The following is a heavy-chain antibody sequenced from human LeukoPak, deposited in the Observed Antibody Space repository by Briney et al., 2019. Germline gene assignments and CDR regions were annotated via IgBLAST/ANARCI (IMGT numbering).Heavy chain of an antibody. CDR3: ARGGKSRPFDY. CDR1: GFTFSDYY. V-gene: IGHV3-11*05. J-gene: IGHJ4*02. Sequence: GGSLRLSCAASGFTFSDYYMSWIRQAPGKGLEWVSYISSSTTYTNYAESVKGRLTISRDNAKNSLFLQMNSLRAEDTAVYYCARGGKSRPFDYWGQGTLVTVSS. CDR2: ISSSTTYT. D-gene: IGHD3-16*01.